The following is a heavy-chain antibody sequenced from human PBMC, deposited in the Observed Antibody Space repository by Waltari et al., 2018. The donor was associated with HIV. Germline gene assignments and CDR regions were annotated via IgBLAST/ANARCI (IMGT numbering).Heavy chain of an antibody. CDR2: ITNKADGETI. CDR1: GFTFHNDW. V-gene: IGHV3-15*01. J-gene: IGHJ4*02. Sequence: EVQLVESGGGWVQPGGSLRLSCAASGFTFHNDWMSWVRQAPGKGREWIGRITNKADGETIDYAAPVKGRFTISIDDSKNTVYLQMNSLKTEDTAVYFCAWHYYDYWGQGTLVTVSS. CDR3: AWHYYDY.